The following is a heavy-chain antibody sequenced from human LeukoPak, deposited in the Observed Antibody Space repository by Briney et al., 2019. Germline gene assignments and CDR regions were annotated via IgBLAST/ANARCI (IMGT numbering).Heavy chain of an antibody. Sequence: GGPLRLSCAASGFPYCKYWMIGLRHAPGRAREWVAHINQDGSEEHYMDSVKARFIISRDNAKNALTLQMDSLRAEDTAVYYCVRDGGVSGYDLLDYWGQGTLVTVSS. CDR2: INQDGSEE. D-gene: IGHD5-12*01. J-gene: IGHJ4*02. CDR1: GFPYCKYW. CDR3: VRDGGVSGYDLLDY. V-gene: IGHV3-7*01.